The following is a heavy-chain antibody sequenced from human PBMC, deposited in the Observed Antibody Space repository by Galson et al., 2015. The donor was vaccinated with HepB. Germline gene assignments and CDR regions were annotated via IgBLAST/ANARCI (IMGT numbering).Heavy chain of an antibody. D-gene: IGHD1-26*01. Sequence: SVKVSCKASGGTFSSYTISWVRQAPGQGLEWMGRIIPILGIANYAQKFQGRVTITADKSTSTAYMELSSLRSEDTAVYYCARGAYSGSYRFDYWGQGTLVTVSS. CDR3: ARGAYSGSYRFDY. CDR1: GGTFSSYT. V-gene: IGHV1-69*02. CDR2: IIPILGIA. J-gene: IGHJ4*02.